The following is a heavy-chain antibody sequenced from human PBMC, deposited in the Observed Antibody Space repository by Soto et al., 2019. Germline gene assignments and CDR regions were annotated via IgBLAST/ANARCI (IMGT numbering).Heavy chain of an antibody. Sequence: GESLKTYCEGSGYVFANYWIGWVRQMPGKGLEWMGIIYPGDSDTTYSPSFQGHVTISAAKSISTVYLQWSSLEASDTAIYYYARAPSHGWYQHFAYWGQGTLVTVS. J-gene: IGHJ4*02. V-gene: IGHV5-51*01. D-gene: IGHD6-19*01. CDR3: ARAPSHGWYQHFAY. CDR1: GYVFANYW. CDR2: IYPGDSDT.